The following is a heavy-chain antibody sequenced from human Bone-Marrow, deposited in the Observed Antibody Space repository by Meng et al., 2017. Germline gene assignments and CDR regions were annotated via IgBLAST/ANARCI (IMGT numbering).Heavy chain of an antibody. V-gene: IGHV3-21*01. CDR1: GFTFSSYS. CDR2: ISSSSSYI. D-gene: IGHD6-19*01. CDR3: ARPYSSGWHGCDAFDI. Sequence: GESLKISCAASGFTFSSYSMNWVRQAPGKGLEWVSSISSSSSYIYYADSVKGRFTISRDNAKNSLYLQMNSLRAEDTAVYYCARPYSSGWHGCDAFDIWGQGTMVT. J-gene: IGHJ3*02.